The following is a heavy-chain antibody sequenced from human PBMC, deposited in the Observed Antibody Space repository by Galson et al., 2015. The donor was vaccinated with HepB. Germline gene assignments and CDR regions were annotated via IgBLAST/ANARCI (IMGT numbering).Heavy chain of an antibody. Sequence: QSGAEVKKPGESLKISCQGSGYSFTNYWIGWVRQMPGGGLECMGIFYPGDSDTRYSPSFRGQVTISADKSISTAYLQWSSLKASDTAMYYCARLGKGIAVVGTDFDYWGQGTLVTVSS. CDR1: GYSFTNYW. V-gene: IGHV5-51*03. CDR2: FYPGDSDT. J-gene: IGHJ4*02. CDR3: ARLGKGIAVVGTDFDY. D-gene: IGHD6-19*01.